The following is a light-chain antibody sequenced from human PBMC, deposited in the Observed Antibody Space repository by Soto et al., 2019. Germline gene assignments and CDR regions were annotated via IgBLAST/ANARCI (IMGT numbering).Light chain of an antibody. J-gene: IGKJ1*01. Sequence: EIVMTQSPATLSVSPGERATLSCRASQSISSNLAWYQHKPGQAPRLLIYETSTSATGIPARFSGSGSGTEFTLTISSLQSEDYAVYYCQQYNNWPPWTFGQGTKVEIK. CDR1: QSISSN. V-gene: IGKV3-15*01. CDR3: QQYNNWPPWT. CDR2: ETS.